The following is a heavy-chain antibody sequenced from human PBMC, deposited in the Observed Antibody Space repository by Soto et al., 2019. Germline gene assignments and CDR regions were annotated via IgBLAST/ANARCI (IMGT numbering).Heavy chain of an antibody. V-gene: IGHV1-69*13. CDR3: ARRGEYTYALAY. Sequence: GASVKVSCKASGGTFSSHSISWVRQAPGQGPEWMGGIIPMFGTANYAQKFQGRVTITADESTSTAYMELSSLKSEDTAVYYCARRGEYTYALAYWGQGTLVTVSS. CDR2: IIPMFGTA. J-gene: IGHJ4*02. D-gene: IGHD3-16*01. CDR1: GGTFSSHS.